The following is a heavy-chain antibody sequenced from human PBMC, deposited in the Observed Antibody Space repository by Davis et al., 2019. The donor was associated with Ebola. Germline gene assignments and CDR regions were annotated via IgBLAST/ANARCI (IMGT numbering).Heavy chain of an antibody. V-gene: IGHV3-30-3*01. J-gene: IGHJ3*02. CDR1: GFTFSSYA. Sequence: GESLKISCAASGFTFSSYAMHWVRQAPGKGLEWVAVISYDGSNKYYADSVKGRFTISRDNSKNTLYLQMNSLRAEDTAVYYCASDYRVGDLDEDAFDIWGQGTMVTVSS. CDR3: ASDYRVGDLDEDAFDI. CDR2: ISYDGSNK. D-gene: IGHD1-1*01.